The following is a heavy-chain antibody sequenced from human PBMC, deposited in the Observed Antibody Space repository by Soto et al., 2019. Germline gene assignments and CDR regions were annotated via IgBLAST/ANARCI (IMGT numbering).Heavy chain of an antibody. J-gene: IGHJ5*02. CDR1: GFTFDDCA. Sequence: EVQLVESGGGLVQPGRSLRLSCSASGFTFDDCAMHWVRQAPGKGPGWVSGISWDSATVGYAESVKGRFTITRDDAKNSLYLQMDSLRREDTALYYCVQGRYPTMATPLDHWGQGTLVPVSS. CDR3: VQGRYPTMATPLDH. V-gene: IGHV3-9*01. D-gene: IGHD3-9*01. CDR2: ISWDSATV.